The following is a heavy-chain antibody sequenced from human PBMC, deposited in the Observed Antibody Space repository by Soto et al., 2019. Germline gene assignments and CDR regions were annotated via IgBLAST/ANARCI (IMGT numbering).Heavy chain of an antibody. CDR3: AREFPSGIAVAGTDDAFDI. Sequence: GRSLRLSFEGSGFTFRSYAMHWARQAPGKRLEWVAVISYDGSNNNYADPGKGRFTISRDSSKNTMYLQMKSLRAEETAVYYCAREFPSGIAVAGTDDAFDIWGQGT. V-gene: IGHV3-30-3*01. CDR2: ISYDGSNN. J-gene: IGHJ3*02. D-gene: IGHD6-19*01. CDR1: GFTFRSYA.